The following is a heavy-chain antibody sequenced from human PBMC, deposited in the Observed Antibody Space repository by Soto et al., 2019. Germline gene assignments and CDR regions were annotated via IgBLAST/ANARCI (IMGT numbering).Heavy chain of an antibody. CDR3: AKGHGDYVWHYFDY. J-gene: IGHJ4*02. Sequence: VQLLESGGGLVQPGGSLRLSCAASGFTLSSYAMSWVRQAPGKGLEWVSSISGSAGSTYYADSVKGRFTISRDNSKNTLYVQMNSLRAEDTAVYYCAKGHGDYVWHYFDYWGQGTLVTVSS. CDR2: ISGSAGST. V-gene: IGHV3-23*01. CDR1: GFTLSSYA. D-gene: IGHD4-17*01.